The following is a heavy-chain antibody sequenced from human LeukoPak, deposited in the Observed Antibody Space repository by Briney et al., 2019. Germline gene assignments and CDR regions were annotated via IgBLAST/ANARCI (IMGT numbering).Heavy chain of an antibody. CDR3: ARGNGYVEGAAAGTTVMDL. V-gene: IGHV1-8*01. J-gene: IGHJ6*02. Sequence: ASVKVSCKASGYSFTNYDINWVRQATGQGREWMGCMNPNSDNTIYAQKFQGRVTMTSDTSITTAYMELSSLRSEDTAVYYCARGNGYVEGAAAGTTVMDLWGQGTTVTVSS. D-gene: IGHD6-13*01. CDR2: MNPNSDNT. CDR1: GYSFTNYD.